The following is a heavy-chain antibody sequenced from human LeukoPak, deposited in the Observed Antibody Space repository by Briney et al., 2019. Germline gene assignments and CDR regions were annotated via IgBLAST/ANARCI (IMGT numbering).Heavy chain of an antibody. V-gene: IGHV4-59*01. CDR3: AREGYCSSTSCYEDAFDI. Sequence: KPSETLSLTCTVSGGSISSYYWSWIRQPPGKGLEWIGYIYYSGSTNYNPSLKSRVTISVDTSKNQFSLKLSSVTAADTAVYYCAREGYCSSTSCYEDAFDIGGKGTMVTVSS. D-gene: IGHD2-2*01. CDR2: IYYSGST. CDR1: GGSISSYY. J-gene: IGHJ3*02.